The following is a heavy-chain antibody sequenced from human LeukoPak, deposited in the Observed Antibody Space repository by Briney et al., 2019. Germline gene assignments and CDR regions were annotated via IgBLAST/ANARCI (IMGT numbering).Heavy chain of an antibody. CDR1: GYNFDRYG. CDR3: ASPNPYDSSGYYNDAFDI. Sequence: ASVKVSCKGSGYNFDRYGVNWVRQAPGQGLEWVGWISTYNGNTFYAQKLQGRVTMTTDTSTSTAYMELRSLRSDDTAVYYCASPNPYDSSGYYNDAFDIWGQGTMVTVSS. V-gene: IGHV1-18*04. CDR2: ISTYNGNT. D-gene: IGHD3-22*01. J-gene: IGHJ3*02.